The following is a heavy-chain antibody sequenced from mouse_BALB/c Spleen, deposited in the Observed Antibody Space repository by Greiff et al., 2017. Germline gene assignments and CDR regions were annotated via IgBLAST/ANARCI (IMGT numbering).Heavy chain of an antibody. CDR3: VRDDGYLPYFDY. J-gene: IGHJ2*01. CDR2: IWTGGGT. CDR1: GFSLTSYD. D-gene: IGHD2-3*01. Sequence: VQLVESGPGLVAPSQSLSITCTVSGFSLTSYDISWIRQPPGKGLEWLGVIWTGGGTNYNSAFMSRLSISKDNSKSQVFLKMNSLQTDDTAIYYCVRDDGYLPYFDYWGQGTTLTVSS. V-gene: IGHV2-9-2*01.